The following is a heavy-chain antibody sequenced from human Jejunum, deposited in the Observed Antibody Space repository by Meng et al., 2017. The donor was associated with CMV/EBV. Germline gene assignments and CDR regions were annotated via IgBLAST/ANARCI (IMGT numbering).Heavy chain of an antibody. D-gene: IGHD6-19*01. CDR3: ARVPPSGNYRFDY. CDR2: IDYTGTT. CDR1: GDSLINSRHF. J-gene: IGHJ4*02. Sequence: QLQLQESGPGLVKPSETLSLTCTVSGDSLINSRHFWGWIRQPPGKGLEWIANIDYTGTTYYNPSLKSRVTISRDTSKNQFSLKLNSVTAADTAVYYCARVPPSGNYRFDYWGQGTLVTVSS. V-gene: IGHV4-39*07.